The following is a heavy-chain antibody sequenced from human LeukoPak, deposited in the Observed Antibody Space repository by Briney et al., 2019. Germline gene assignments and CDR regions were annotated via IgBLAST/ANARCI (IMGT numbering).Heavy chain of an antibody. D-gene: IGHD3-10*01. V-gene: IGHV1-24*01. J-gene: IGHJ4*02. Sequence: ASVKASCKVSGYTLTELSMHWVRQAPGRGLEWMGGFDPEDGETIYAQKFQGRVTMTEDTSTDTAYMELSSLRSEDTAVYYCATTPSGSGSYLTYYFDYWGQGTLVTVSS. CDR2: FDPEDGET. CDR1: GYTLTELS. CDR3: ATTPSGSGSYLTYYFDY.